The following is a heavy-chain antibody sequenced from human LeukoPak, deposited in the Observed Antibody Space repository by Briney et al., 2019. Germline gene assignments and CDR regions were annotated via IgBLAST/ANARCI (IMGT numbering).Heavy chain of an antibody. CDR1: GLTFSSYA. D-gene: IGHD6-6*01. CDR2: ISGTGGST. V-gene: IGHV3-23*01. Sequence: PGGSLRLSCAASGLTFSSYAMGWVRQAPGKGLDWVSTISGTGGSTYYGDSVKGRFTISRDNSKNTLYLQMNSLRAEDTAVYYCAKSIAARPLFDYWGQGTLVTVSS. CDR3: AKSIAARPLFDY. J-gene: IGHJ4*02.